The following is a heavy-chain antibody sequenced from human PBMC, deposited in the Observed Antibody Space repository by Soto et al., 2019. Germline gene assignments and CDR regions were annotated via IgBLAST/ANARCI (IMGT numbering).Heavy chain of an antibody. D-gene: IGHD3-16*01. CDR1: GGSVSSGSYY. J-gene: IGHJ4*02. V-gene: IGHV4-61*01. Sequence: QVQLQESGPGLVKPSETLSLTCTVSGGSVSSGSYYWSWIRQPPGKGLEWIGYIYYSGSTNYNPSLKSRVTISVDTSKNQLSLKLSSVTAADTAVYYCARSSWGGVSTIDYWGQGTLVTVSS. CDR2: IYYSGST. CDR3: ARSSWGGVSTIDY.